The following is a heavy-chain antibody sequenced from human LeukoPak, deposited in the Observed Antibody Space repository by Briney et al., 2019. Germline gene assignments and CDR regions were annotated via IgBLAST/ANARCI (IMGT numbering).Heavy chain of an antibody. D-gene: IGHD2-15*01. V-gene: IGHV4-59*08. Sequence: TSETLSLTCTVSGVSISSYYWSWLRQPPGNGLEWVGYIYYSGSTNYNPSLKSRVTISVDTSKNQFSLKLSSVTAADTAVYYCARRGDATRHYYYDMDVWGQGTTVTVSS. CDR3: ARRGDATRHYYYDMDV. CDR2: IYYSGST. J-gene: IGHJ6*02. CDR1: GVSISSYY.